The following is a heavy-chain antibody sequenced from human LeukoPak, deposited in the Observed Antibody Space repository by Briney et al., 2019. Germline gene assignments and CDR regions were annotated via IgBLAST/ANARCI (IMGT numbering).Heavy chain of an antibody. Sequence: PGGSLRLSCAASGFTFSDYYMSWIRQAPGKGLEWVSYISSSGSTIYYADSVKGRFTISRDNAKNSLYLQMNSLRAEDTAVYYCARDQVPAAIRGNWFDPWGQGTLVTVSS. V-gene: IGHV3-11*04. CDR2: ISSSGSTI. CDR1: GFTFSDYY. J-gene: IGHJ5*02. CDR3: ARDQVPAAIRGNWFDP. D-gene: IGHD2-2*01.